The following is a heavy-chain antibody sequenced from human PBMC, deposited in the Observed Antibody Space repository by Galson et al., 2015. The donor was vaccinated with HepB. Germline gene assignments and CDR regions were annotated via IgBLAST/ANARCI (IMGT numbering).Heavy chain of an antibody. CDR2: ISSSGSTI. D-gene: IGHD6-19*01. Sequence: SLRLSCAASGFTFSSYEMNWVRQAPGKGLEWVSYISSSGSTIYYADSVKGRFTISRDNAKNSLYLQMNSLRAEDTAVYYCARASSGWYFNKAGTHFDYWGQGTLVTVSS. V-gene: IGHV3-48*03. CDR3: ARASSGWYFNKAGTHFDY. CDR1: GFTFSSYE. J-gene: IGHJ4*02.